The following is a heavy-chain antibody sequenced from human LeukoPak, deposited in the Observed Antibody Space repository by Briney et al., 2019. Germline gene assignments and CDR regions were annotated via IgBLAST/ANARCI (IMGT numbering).Heavy chain of an antibody. Sequence: SETLSLTCTVSGGSISSYYWSWLRQPPGKGLEWIGYIYYSGSTNYNPSLKSRVTISVDTSKNQFSLKLSSVTAADTAVYYCARQTVTTADWGQGTLVTVSS. CDR1: GGSISSYY. J-gene: IGHJ4*02. D-gene: IGHD4-17*01. CDR2: IYYSGST. CDR3: ARQTVTTAD. V-gene: IGHV4-59*08.